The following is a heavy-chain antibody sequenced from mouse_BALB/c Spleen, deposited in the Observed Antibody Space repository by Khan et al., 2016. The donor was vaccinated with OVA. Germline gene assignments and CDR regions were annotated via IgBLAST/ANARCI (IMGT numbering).Heavy chain of an antibody. V-gene: IGHV14-3*02. CDR3: ATLYGSPLTY. D-gene: IGHD2-1*01. J-gene: IGHJ3*01. Sequence: VQLKQSGTELIKPGASVKLSCTASGFNIKDTYIHWVKERPEQGPEWIGRIDPANGDTKYDPKFRGKATITADTSSNTAYLQLSSLTSEDTAVYYSATLYGSPLTYWGQGTLVTGSA. CDR1: GFNIKDTY. CDR2: IDPANGDT.